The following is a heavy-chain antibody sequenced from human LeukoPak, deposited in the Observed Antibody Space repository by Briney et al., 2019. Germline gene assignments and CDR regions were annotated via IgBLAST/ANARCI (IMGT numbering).Heavy chain of an antibody. J-gene: IGHJ1*01. D-gene: IGHD3-16*01. CDR1: GFTFSSYG. V-gene: IGHV3-23*01. Sequence: GGSLRLSCTASGFTFSSYGMTWVRQAPGKGLEWVSGISPSGDITYYTDSVRGRFTISRDNFKNTLSLQVNSLRAEDTAMYYCAKDDDWGRYKHWGQGTLVTVSS. CDR3: AKDDDWGRYKH. CDR2: ISPSGDIT.